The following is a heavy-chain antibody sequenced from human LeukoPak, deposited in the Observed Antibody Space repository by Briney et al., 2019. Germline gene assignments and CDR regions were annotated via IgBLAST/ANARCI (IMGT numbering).Heavy chain of an antibody. CDR2: ISSSSSTI. Sequence: PGGSLRLSCAASGFTFSSYSMNWVRQAPGKGLEWVSYISSSSSTIYYADSVKGRFTISRDNAKNSLYLQMNSLRAEDTAVYYCARAGSSCSSTSCYFSMPRDEYGMDVWGQGTTVTVSS. CDR3: ARAGSSCSSTSCYFSMPRDEYGMDV. V-gene: IGHV3-48*01. D-gene: IGHD2-2*01. J-gene: IGHJ6*02. CDR1: GFTFSSYS.